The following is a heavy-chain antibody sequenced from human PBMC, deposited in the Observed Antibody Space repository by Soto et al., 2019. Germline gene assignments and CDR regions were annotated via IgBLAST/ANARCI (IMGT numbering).Heavy chain of an antibody. D-gene: IGHD6-6*01. CDR3: AGADGIAARPVYYYYGMYV. CDR1: GGSISSGDYY. J-gene: IGHJ6*02. V-gene: IGHV4-30-4*01. Sequence: QVQLQESGPGLVTPSQTLSLTCTVSGGSISSGDYYWSWIRQPPGKGLEWIGYIYYSGRTYYNPSLKIRVTISVDTSRNQFSLKLSSVAAADTAVYYCAGADGIAARPVYYYYGMYVWGQGTTDTVSS. CDR2: IYYSGRT.